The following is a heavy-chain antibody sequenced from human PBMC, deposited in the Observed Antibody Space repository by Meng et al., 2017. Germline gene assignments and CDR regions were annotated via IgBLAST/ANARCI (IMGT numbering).Heavy chain of an antibody. D-gene: IGHD1-1*01. Sequence: GSLRLSCTVSGGSISSSSYYWGWIRQPPGKGLEWIGSIYYSGSTYYNPSLKSLVTISVDTSKNQFSLKLSSVTAADTAVYYCARGRTDVIDYWGQGTLVTVSS. CDR2: IYYSGST. J-gene: IGHJ4*02. CDR3: ARGRTDVIDY. V-gene: IGHV4-39*07. CDR1: GGSISSSSYY.